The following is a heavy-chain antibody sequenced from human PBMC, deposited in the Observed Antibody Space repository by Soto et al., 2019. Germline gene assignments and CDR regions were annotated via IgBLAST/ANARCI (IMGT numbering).Heavy chain of an antibody. Sequence: QVQLVESGGGVVQPGRSLRLSCAASGFTFSSYGMHWVRQAPGKGLEWVAVIWYDGSNKYYADSVKGRFTISRDNSKNTLYLQMNSLRAEDTAVYYCAREGSGSYYRGFAFAIWGQGTMVTVSS. CDR2: IWYDGSNK. D-gene: IGHD1-26*01. CDR1: GFTFSSYG. J-gene: IGHJ3*02. CDR3: AREGSGSYYRGFAFAI. V-gene: IGHV3-33*01.